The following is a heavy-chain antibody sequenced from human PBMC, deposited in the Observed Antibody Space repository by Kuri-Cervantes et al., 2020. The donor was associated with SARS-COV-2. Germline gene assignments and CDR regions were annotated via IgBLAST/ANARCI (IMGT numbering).Heavy chain of an antibody. V-gene: IGHV4-59*01. CDR2: IYYSGST. CDR1: GGSISSYY. D-gene: IGHD3-22*01. Sequence: SETLSLPFTVPGGSISSYYWSWIRQPPGKGLEWIGYIYYSGSTNYNPPLKSRVTISVDTSKNQFSLKLSSVTAADTAVYYCARVYYDSSGYYEVRYFDYWGQGTLVTVSS. CDR3: ARVYYDSSGYYEVRYFDY. J-gene: IGHJ4*02.